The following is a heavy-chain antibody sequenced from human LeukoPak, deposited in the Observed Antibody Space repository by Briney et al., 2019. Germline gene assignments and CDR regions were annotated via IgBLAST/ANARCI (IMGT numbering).Heavy chain of an antibody. Sequence: ASVKVSCKAPGYTFTSYDINWVRQATGQGLEWMGWMNPNSGNTGYAQKFQGRVTMTRNTSISTAYMELSSLRSEDTAVYYCARGGGYSYGPTVAYYYGMDVWGQGTTVTVSS. CDR3: ARGGGYSYGPTVAYYYGMDV. CDR2: MNPNSGNT. CDR1: GYTFTSYD. J-gene: IGHJ6*02. V-gene: IGHV1-8*01. D-gene: IGHD5-18*01.